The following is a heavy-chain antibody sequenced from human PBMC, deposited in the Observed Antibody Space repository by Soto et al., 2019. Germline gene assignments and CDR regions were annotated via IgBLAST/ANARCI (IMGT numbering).Heavy chain of an antibody. Sequence: EVQLLESGGGLVQPGGSLRLSCAASGFTFSSYSMNWVRQAPGKGLEWVATVGGGGENTFYADSVKGRRTISRDDSQNTLYLQMNSLRAEDTAVYFCAKRDSGAGRSPPLINYWGQGTLVTVSS. D-gene: IGHD3-10*01. CDR2: VGGGGENT. J-gene: IGHJ4*02. CDR1: GFTFSSYS. V-gene: IGHV3-23*01. CDR3: AKRDSGAGRSPPLINY.